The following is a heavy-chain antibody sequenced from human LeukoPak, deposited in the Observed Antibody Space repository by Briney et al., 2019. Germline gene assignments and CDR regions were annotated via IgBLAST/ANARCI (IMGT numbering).Heavy chain of an antibody. J-gene: IGHJ4*02. CDR2: FDPEDGET. CDR1: GYTLTELS. V-gene: IGHV1-24*01. CDR3: ATVANYYDSSGSVDY. Sequence: GASVKVSCKVSGYTLTELSMHWVRQAPGKGLEWMGGFDPEDGETIYAQKFQGRVTMTEDTSTDTAYMELSSLRSEDTAVYYCATVANYYDSSGSVDYWGQGTLVTVS. D-gene: IGHD3-22*01.